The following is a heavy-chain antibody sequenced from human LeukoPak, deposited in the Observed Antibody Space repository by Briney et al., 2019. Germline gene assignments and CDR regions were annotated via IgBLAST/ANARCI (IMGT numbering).Heavy chain of an antibody. Sequence: GGSLRLSCAASGFTFSSYGMHWVRQAPGKGLEWVAVISYDGSNKYYADSVKGRFTISRDNSKNTLYLQMNSLRAEDTAVYYCAKRGVSVGFDYWGQGTLVTVSS. CDR2: ISYDGSNK. V-gene: IGHV3-30*18. CDR1: GFTFSSYG. CDR3: AKRGVSVGFDY. D-gene: IGHD3-10*01. J-gene: IGHJ4*02.